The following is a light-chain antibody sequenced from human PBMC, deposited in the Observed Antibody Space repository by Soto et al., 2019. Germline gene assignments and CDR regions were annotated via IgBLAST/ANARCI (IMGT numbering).Light chain of an antibody. CDR3: QHGSDWPPFT. CDR1: QSVNSN. J-gene: IGKJ5*01. V-gene: IGKV3-11*01. Sequence: EIVLTQSPARLSLSPGERATLSCRASQSVNSNLAWYQHKPGQAPRLLIYDASNRATGIPARFSGSGSGTDFTLTVSSVQPTDFAVYYCQHGSDWPPFTFGQGTRLE. CDR2: DAS.